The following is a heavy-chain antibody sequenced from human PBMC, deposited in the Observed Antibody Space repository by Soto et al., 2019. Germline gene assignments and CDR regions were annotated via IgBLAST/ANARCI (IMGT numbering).Heavy chain of an antibody. J-gene: IGHJ4*02. Sequence: QVQLQESGPGLVKPSETLSLTCTVSGGSISNYYWSWIRQPPGKGLEWIGYIYYSGSTNYNPSLRNRVTISVDTSKNHFSLKLRSVTAADTAVYYCVRTNHFDYWGQGSLVTVVS. D-gene: IGHD2-8*01. CDR2: IYYSGST. V-gene: IGHV4-59*08. CDR3: VRTNHFDY. CDR1: GGSISNYY.